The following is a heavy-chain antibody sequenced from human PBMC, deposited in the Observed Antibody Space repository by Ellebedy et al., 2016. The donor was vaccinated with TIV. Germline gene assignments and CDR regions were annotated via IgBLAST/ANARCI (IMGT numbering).Heavy chain of an antibody. CDR3: ATSGRVAVTTTFDY. D-gene: IGHD4-17*01. CDR2: VIPKVERG. V-gene: IGHV1-69*13. Sequence: AASVKVSCKASGGTFNYAITWVRQAPRQGLEWMAAVIPKVERGSLAQKFQGRVTITADDATSTAYMEMSSLRYDDTAVYYCATSGRVAVTTTFDYWGQGTLVTVSS. CDR1: GGTFNYA. J-gene: IGHJ4*02.